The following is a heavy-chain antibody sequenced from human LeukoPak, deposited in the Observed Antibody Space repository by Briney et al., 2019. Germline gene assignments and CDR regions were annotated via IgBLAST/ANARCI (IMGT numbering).Heavy chain of an antibody. CDR1: GYTFTGYY. D-gene: IGHD6-13*01. CDR3: XXXXXXYSSNWFDP. J-gene: IGHJ5*02. Sequence: ASVKVSCTASGYTFTGYYMHWVRQAPGQGLEWMGWINPNSGGTNYAQKFQGRVTMTRDTSISTAYMELSRLRSDDTAVYYCXXXXXXYSSNWFDPWGQGTLVTVSS. V-gene: IGHV1-2*02. CDR2: INPNSGGT.